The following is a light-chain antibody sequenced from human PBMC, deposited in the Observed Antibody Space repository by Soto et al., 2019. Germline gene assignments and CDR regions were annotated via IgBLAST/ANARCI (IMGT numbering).Light chain of an antibody. CDR2: GNS. CDR1: SSNIGAGYD. CDR3: QSYDSSLSAPYV. Sequence: QAVLTQPRSVSGAPGQRVTISCTGSSSNIGAGYDVHWYQQLPGTAPKLLIYGNSNRPSGVPDRFSGSKSGTSASLAITGLQAEDEADYYCQSYDSSLSAPYVFGTGTKATVL. J-gene: IGLJ1*01. V-gene: IGLV1-40*01.